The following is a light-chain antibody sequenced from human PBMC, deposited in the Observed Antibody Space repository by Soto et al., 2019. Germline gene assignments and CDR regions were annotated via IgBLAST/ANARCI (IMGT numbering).Light chain of an antibody. CDR2: FDD. CDR3: AAWDDSLTGPL. J-gene: IGLJ3*02. V-gene: IGLV1-36*01. CDR1: SSNIGNNA. Sequence: QSMLTQPPSVSAAPGQRVTISCSGSSSNIGNNAVNWYQQLPGKAPKLLIHFDDRVASGVSDRFSGSKSSTSASLAISGLQSDDEADYYCAAWDDSLTGPLFGGGTKLTVL.